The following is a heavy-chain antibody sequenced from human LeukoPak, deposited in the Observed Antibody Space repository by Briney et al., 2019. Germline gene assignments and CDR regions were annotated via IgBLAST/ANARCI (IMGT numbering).Heavy chain of an antibody. V-gene: IGHV4-4*07. CDR1: DGSLSSYF. CDR3: ARMVLTGYYTVGWFDP. Sequence: SETLSLTCTVSDGSLSSYFWSWIRQPAGKGLEWIGRIYTSGSTNYNPSLKSRVTISVDTSKNQFSLKLSSVTAADTAVYYCARMVLTGYYTVGWFDPWGQGTLVTVSS. D-gene: IGHD3-9*01. J-gene: IGHJ5*02. CDR2: IYTSGST.